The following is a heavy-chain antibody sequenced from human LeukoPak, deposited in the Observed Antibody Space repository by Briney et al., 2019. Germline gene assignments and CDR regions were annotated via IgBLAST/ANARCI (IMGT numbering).Heavy chain of an antibody. CDR2: IYYSGST. D-gene: IGHD6-13*01. CDR1: GDSISSSSYY. CDR3: ARAIGSSWTPDAFDI. V-gene: IGHV4-39*07. Sequence: PSETLSLTCTVSGDSISSSSYYWGWIRQPPGKGLEWIGSIYYSGSTYYNPSLKSRVTISVDTSKNQFSLKLSSVTAADTAVYYCARAIGSSWTPDAFDIWGQGTMVTVSS. J-gene: IGHJ3*02.